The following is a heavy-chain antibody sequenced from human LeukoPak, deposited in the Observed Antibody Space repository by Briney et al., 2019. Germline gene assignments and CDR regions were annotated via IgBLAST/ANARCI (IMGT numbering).Heavy chain of an antibody. D-gene: IGHD6-19*01. V-gene: IGHV6-1*01. CDR1: GDSVSSNSAA. CDR3: ARVPGGWINWFDP. Sequence: SPTLSLTCAISGDSVSSNSAAWNWLRQSPSRGLEWLGRTYYRSKWYNDYAVSVKSRITNSPDKSKTQFSLKLRSVTAADRAVYYCARVPGGWINWFDPWGQGTLVTVSS. CDR2: TYYRSKWYN. J-gene: IGHJ5*02.